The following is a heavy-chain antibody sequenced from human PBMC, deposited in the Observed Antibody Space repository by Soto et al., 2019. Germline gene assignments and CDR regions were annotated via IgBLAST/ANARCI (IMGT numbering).Heavy chain of an antibody. J-gene: IGHJ3*02. CDR3: ARDSGADDAFDI. D-gene: IGHD1-26*01. CDR2: IYYSGST. V-gene: IGHV4-31*03. CDR1: GGSIISGGYY. Sequence: LSITCPVSGGSIISGGYYWIWILQHPGKGLELIGYIYYSGSTYYNPSLKSRVTISVDTSKNQFSLKLSSVTAADTAVYYCARDSGADDAFDIWGQGTMVTVSS.